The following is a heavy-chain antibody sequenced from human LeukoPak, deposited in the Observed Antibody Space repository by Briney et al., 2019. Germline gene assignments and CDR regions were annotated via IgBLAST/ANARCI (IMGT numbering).Heavy chain of an antibody. CDR3: TTRRDSSRAFDI. J-gene: IGHJ3*02. Sequence: PGGSLRLSCAASGFTFTSFWMSWVRQAPGKGLEWVGRIKSKIDGGTTDYAAPVKDRFTISRDDSKNTLYLQMNSLKTEDTAVYYCTTRRDSSRAFDIWGQGTMVTVS. V-gene: IGHV3-15*01. CDR2: IKSKIDGGTT. D-gene: IGHD3-22*01. CDR1: GFTFTSFW.